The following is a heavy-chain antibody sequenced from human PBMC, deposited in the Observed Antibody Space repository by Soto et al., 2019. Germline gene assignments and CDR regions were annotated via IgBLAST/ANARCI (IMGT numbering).Heavy chain of an antibody. CDR3: ARRAAAGRSFDY. D-gene: IGHD6-13*01. Sequence: PGGSLRLSCAASGFTFSDYYMTWIRQAPGKGLEWVSYISSSGNSIYYADSVRGRFTVSRDNAKNSLFLQMNSLRAEDTDVYYCARRAAAGRSFDYWGLGTLVTVSS. J-gene: IGHJ4*02. CDR1: GFTFSDYY. V-gene: IGHV3-11*01. CDR2: ISSSGNSI.